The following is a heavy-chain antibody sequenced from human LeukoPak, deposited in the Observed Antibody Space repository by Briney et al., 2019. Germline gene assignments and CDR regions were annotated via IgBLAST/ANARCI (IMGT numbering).Heavy chain of an antibody. CDR1: GFTFSSYA. J-gene: IGHJ6*03. CDR2: ISGSGANT. D-gene: IGHD6-19*01. CDR3: AKAPPIAVAGRLYYYYYMDV. Sequence: GGSLRLSCEASGFTFSSYAISWVRQAPGKGLEWVSPISGSGANTYYADSVKGRFTISRDNSKNTLYLQMNSLRAEDTAVYYCAKAPPIAVAGRLYYYYYMDVWGKGTTVTVSS. V-gene: IGHV3-23*01.